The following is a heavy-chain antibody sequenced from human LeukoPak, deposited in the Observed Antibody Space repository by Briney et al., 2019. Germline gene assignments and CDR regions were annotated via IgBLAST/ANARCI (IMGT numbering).Heavy chain of an antibody. D-gene: IGHD6-19*01. CDR2: INHSGSI. J-gene: IGHJ4*02. CDR1: GGSFNGYY. Sequence: PSETLSLTCAVYGGSFNGYYWSWIRQPPGKGLEWIGEINHSGSINYNPSLKSRVSISVDTSKNQFSLKLNSVTAADTAVYYCARDRRAVIAVAGTYFDYWGQGTLVTVSS. V-gene: IGHV4-34*01. CDR3: ARDRRAVIAVAGTYFDY.